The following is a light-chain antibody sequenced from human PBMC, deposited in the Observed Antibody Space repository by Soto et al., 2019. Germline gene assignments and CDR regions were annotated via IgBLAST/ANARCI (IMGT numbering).Light chain of an antibody. Sequence: EIVLTQSPATLSLSPGERATLSCRASQSVSSYLAWYQQKPGQAPRLLIYDASNRATGIPARFSGSGSGTDFTLTISSLEPEYFAVYYCQQRSHWPPYTFGQGTKLEIK. CDR2: DAS. CDR1: QSVSSY. CDR3: QQRSHWPPYT. J-gene: IGKJ2*01. V-gene: IGKV3-11*01.